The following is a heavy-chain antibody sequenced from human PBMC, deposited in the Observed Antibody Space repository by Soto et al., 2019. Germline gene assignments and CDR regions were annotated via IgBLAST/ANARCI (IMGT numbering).Heavy chain of an antibody. CDR1: GYTFTSYD. V-gene: IGHV1-8*01. J-gene: IGHJ6*04. CDR2: MNPNSGNT. D-gene: IGHD2-2*01. CDR3: ARVAYCSSTSCLFIEV. Sequence: QVQLVQSGAEVKKPGASVKVSCKASGYTFTSYDINWVRQATGQGLEWMGWMNPNSGNTGYAQKFQGRVTMTRNTSISTAYMELDSVRSEDTAVYYCARVAYCSSTSCLFIEVWGKGTTVTVSS.